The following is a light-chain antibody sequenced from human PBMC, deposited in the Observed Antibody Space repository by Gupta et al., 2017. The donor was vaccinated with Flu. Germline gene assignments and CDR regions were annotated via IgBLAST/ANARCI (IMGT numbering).Light chain of an antibody. CDR3: MQARQTLPT. J-gene: IGKJ4*01. Sequence: DFVMTQSPLSLPVIPGDTAPISCRSSQNLLHSNGNNYLHWYLQKPGQSPHRLIYMGSNRASGVPDRFSGRGSGTDVTLKISKGEAEDVGVYYCMQARQTLPTFGGGTKVEIK. V-gene: IGKV2-28*01. CDR1: QNLLHSNGNNY. CDR2: MGS.